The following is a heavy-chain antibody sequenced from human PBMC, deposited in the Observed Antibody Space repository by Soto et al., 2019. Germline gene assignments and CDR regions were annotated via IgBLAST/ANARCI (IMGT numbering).Heavy chain of an antibody. J-gene: IGHJ6*02. CDR1: GGSISGYY. CDR3: ARGSDYYQYGMDV. CDR2: IYYTGSP. Sequence: PSETLSLTCTVSGGSISGYYWSWIRQSPGKGLEWIGYIYYTGSPNYNTSLKSRVTISVDTSKKHFSLKLSSVAAADTAVYYCARGSDYYQYGMDVWGQGTTVTVSS. V-gene: IGHV4-59*01.